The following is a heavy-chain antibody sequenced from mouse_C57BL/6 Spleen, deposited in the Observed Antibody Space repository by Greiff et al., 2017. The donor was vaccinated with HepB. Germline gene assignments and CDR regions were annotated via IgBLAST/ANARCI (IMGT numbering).Heavy chain of an antibody. D-gene: IGHD1-1*02. CDR3: ARGRGGNAWFAY. Sequence: QVTLKESGPGILQSSQTLSLTCSFSGFSLSTSGMGVSWIRQPSGKGLEWLAHIYWDDDKRYNPSLKSRLTISKDTSRNQVFLKITSVDTADTATYYCARGRGGNAWFAYWGQGTLVTVSA. V-gene: IGHV8-12*01. J-gene: IGHJ3*01. CDR1: GFSLSTSGMG. CDR2: IYWDDDK.